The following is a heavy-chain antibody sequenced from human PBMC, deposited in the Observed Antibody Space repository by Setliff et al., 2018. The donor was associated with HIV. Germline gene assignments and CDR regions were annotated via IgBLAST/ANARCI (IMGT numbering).Heavy chain of an antibody. CDR3: VKPYTGYYYDGSVYDDF. CDR2: ISGSGGST. D-gene: IGHD3-22*01. V-gene: IGHV3-23*01. CDR1: GFTFSSYA. Sequence: GGSLRLSCAASGFTFSSYAMSWVRQAPGKGLEWVSAISGSGGSTYYADSVKGRFIISRDTSKNTLYLQMSSLRPDDTAIYYCVKPYTGYYYDGSVYDDFWGQGTLVTVS. J-gene: IGHJ4*02.